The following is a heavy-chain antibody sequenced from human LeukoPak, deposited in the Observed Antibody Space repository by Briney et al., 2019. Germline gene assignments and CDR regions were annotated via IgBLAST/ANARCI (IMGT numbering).Heavy chain of an antibody. Sequence: SETLSLTCAVSGGSISGSNWWSWVRQPPGKGLEWIGEIYHSGSTNYNPSLKSRVTISVDKSKNQFSLKLSSVTAADTAVYYCARGTGYCSGGSCYSGTAFDYWGQGTLVTVSS. CDR3: ARGTGYCSGGSCYSGTAFDY. CDR2: IYHSGST. D-gene: IGHD2-15*01. CDR1: GGSISGSNW. V-gene: IGHV4-4*02. J-gene: IGHJ4*02.